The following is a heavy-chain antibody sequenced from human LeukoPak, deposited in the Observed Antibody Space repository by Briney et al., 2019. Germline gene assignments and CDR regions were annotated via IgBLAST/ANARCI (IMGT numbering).Heavy chain of an antibody. J-gene: IGHJ3*02. D-gene: IGHD2-21*01. CDR1: GYTFTSYG. Sequence: SCKASGYTFTSYGISWVRQAPGKGLEWVANIKQDGSGKYYVDSVKGRFTISRDNAKNSLYLQMNSLRAEDTAVYYCARDTIVVVITIGGAFDIWGQGTMVTVSS. CDR3: ARDTIVVVITIGGAFDI. V-gene: IGHV3-7*01. CDR2: IKQDGSGK.